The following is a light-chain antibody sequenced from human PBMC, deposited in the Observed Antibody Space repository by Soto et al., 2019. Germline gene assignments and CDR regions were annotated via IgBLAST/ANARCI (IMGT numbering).Light chain of an antibody. J-gene: IGKJ4*01. CDR1: QSISVY. CDR3: QQSYTTPT. V-gene: IGKV1-39*01. CDR2: TAS. Sequence: DVQSTQSPSSLSASVGDRVTITCRASQSISVYLNWYQQKPGKAPNLLIKTASTLQSGVPSRFSGSGSGTDFTLTISSLQPEDFATYYCQQSYTTPTFGGGTNVEI.